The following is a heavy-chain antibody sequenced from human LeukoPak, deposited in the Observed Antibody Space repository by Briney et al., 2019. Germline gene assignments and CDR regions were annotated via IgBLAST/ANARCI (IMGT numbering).Heavy chain of an antibody. D-gene: IGHD2-8*01. CDR1: GFPFSSYW. CDR3: AGRDCTNGLCQFDY. J-gene: IGHJ4*02. V-gene: IGHV3-7*02. Sequence: TGGSLRLSCAASGFPFSSYWMSWVRQAPGKGLEWVANIKPDGSEKSYVDSVKGRFTISRDNAKNSLYLQMNSLRAEDTAIYYCAGRDCTNGLCQFDYWGQGTLVTVTS. CDR2: IKPDGSEK.